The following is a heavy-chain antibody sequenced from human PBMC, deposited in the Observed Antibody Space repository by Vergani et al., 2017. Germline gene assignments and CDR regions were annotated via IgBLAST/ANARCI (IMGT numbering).Heavy chain of an antibody. D-gene: IGHD3-10*01. V-gene: IGHV4-61*02. CDR1: GGSFSSDNVY. CDR3: ARAQYYNWFDP. J-gene: IGHJ5*02. CDR2: IYTSGST. Sequence: QGQRQESGPGLVTPSQTLSLTCSVSGGSFSSDNVYWTWIRQPAGKGLEWIGRIYTSGSTEYNPSLKSRVTISIDTSKNQFSLNLSSVTAADTAVYYCARAQYYNWFDPWGQGRMVTVSS.